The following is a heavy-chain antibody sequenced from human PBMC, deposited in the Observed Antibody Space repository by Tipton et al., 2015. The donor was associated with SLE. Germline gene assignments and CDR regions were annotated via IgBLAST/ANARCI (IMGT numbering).Heavy chain of an antibody. CDR3: ARRLAVAGTLDY. CDR1: GFTFSNYW. J-gene: IGHJ4*02. V-gene: IGHV3-7*01. D-gene: IGHD6-13*01. CDR2: IKQDGSDK. Sequence: SLRLSCAASGFTFSNYWMNWVRQAPGKGLEWVANIKQDGSDKYYVDSVKGRFSISRDNAKNSLYLQMNSLRAEDTAVYYCARRLAVAGTLDYWGQGTLVTVSS.